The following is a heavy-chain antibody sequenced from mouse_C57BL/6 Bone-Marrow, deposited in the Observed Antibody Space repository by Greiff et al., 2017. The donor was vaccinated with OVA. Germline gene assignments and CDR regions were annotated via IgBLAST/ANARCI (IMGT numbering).Heavy chain of an antibody. CDR3: ARIYYYGSSYYYFDY. V-gene: IGHV14-3*01. J-gene: IGHJ2*01. D-gene: IGHD1-1*01. CDR1: GFNIKNTY. Sequence: VHVKQSVAELVRPGASVKLSCTASGFNIKNTYMHWVKQRPEQGLEWIGRIDPANGNTKYAPKFQGKATITADTSSNTAYLQLSSLTSEDTAIYYCARIYYYGSSYYYFDYWGQGTTLTVSS. CDR2: IDPANGNT.